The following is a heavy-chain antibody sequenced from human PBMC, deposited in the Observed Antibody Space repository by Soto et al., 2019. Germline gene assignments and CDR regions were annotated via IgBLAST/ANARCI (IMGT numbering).Heavy chain of an antibody. CDR1: GGSISSSSYY. CDR3: ARYVVGGDYWYFDL. J-gene: IGHJ2*01. CDR2: IYYSGST. D-gene: IGHD4-17*01. V-gene: IGHV4-39*01. Sequence: QLQLQESGPGLVKPSETLSLTCTVSGGSISSSSYYWGWIRQPPGKGLEWIGSIYYSGSTYYNPSLKSRVTISADTSKNQFSLKLSSVTAADTAVYYCARYVVGGDYWYFDLWGRGTLVTVSS.